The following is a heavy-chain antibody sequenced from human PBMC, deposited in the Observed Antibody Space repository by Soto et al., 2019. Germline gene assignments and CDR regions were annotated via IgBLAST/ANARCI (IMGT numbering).Heavy chain of an antibody. Sequence: ASVKVSCKASGYTFTSYDINWVRQATGQGLEWMGWMNPNSGNTGYAQKFQGRVTMTRNTSISTAYMELSSLRSEDTAVYYCARAKSSEDAFDIWGQGTMATVSS. CDR2: MNPNSGNT. D-gene: IGHD3-10*01. CDR3: ARAKSSEDAFDI. CDR1: GYTFTSYD. V-gene: IGHV1-8*01. J-gene: IGHJ3*02.